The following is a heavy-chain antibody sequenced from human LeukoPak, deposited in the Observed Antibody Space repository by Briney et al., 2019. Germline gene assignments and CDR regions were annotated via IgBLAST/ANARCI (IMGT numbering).Heavy chain of an antibody. CDR2: INHSGST. V-gene: IGHV4-34*01. CDR3: ASLYQDYGGGY. CDR1: GGSFSGYY. J-gene: IGHJ4*02. Sequence: SETLSLTCAVYGGSFSGYYWSWIRQPPGKGLEWIGEINHSGSTNYNPSLKSRVTISVVTSKNQFSLKLSSVTAADTAVYYCASLYQDYGGGYWGQGTLVTVSS. D-gene: IGHD4-23*01.